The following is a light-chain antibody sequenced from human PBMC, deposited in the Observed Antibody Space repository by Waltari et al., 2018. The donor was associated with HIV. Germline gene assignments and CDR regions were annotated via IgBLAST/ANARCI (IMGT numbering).Light chain of an antibody. Sequence: DFQMTQSPSTLSASVGDRVTITCRASQSISSWLAWYQQKPGKAPKLLIYKASSLESGVPSRFSCSGSGTEFTLTISSLQPDDFATYYCQQYNSYWTFGQGTKVEIK. CDR1: QSISSW. CDR2: KAS. CDR3: QQYNSYWT. V-gene: IGKV1-5*03. J-gene: IGKJ1*01.